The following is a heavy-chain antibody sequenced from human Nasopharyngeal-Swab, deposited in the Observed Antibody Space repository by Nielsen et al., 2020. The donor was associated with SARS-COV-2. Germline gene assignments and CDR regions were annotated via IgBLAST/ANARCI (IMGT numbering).Heavy chain of an antibody. Sequence: SLRLSCAASGFTFSSYGMHWVRQAPGKGLEWVAVISYDGSNKYYADSVKGRFTISRDNSKNTLYLQMNSLRAEDTAVYYCAKARRTGRWYYYGMDVWGQGTTVTVSS. CDR1: GFTFSSYG. CDR2: ISYDGSNK. D-gene: IGHD4-23*01. V-gene: IGHV3-30*18. CDR3: AKARRTGRWYYYGMDV. J-gene: IGHJ6*02.